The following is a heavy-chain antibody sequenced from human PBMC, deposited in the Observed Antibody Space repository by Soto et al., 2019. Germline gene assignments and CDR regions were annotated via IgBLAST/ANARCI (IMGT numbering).Heavy chain of an antibody. D-gene: IGHD3-3*01. J-gene: IGHJ5*02. Sequence: GASVKVSCKVSGYTLTELSMHWVRQAPGKGLEWMGGFDPEDGETIYAQKFQGRVTMTEDTSTDTAYMELSSLRSEDTAVYYCASHYDFWSGYYSTSSHNWFDPWGQGTLVTVSS. CDR1: GYTLTELS. CDR2: FDPEDGET. V-gene: IGHV1-24*01. CDR3: ASHYDFWSGYYSTSSHNWFDP.